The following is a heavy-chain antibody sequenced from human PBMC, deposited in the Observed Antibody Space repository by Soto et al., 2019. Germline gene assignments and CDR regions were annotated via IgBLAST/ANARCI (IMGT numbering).Heavy chain of an antibody. CDR1: GGSFSGYY. Sequence: SETLSLTCAVYGGSFSGYYWTWIRQPPGTGLEWIGEINHSGSTNYNPSLRSRVIISVDTSKNQFSLKLSSVTAADTAVYYCAREDKSYGYDSWGQGTLVTVSS. V-gene: IGHV4-34*09. CDR2: INHSGST. D-gene: IGHD5-18*01. J-gene: IGHJ4*02. CDR3: AREDKSYGYDS.